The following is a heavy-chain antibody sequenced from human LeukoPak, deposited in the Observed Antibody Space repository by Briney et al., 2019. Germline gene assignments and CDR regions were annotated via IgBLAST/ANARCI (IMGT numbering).Heavy chain of an antibody. CDR2: INHSGST. Sequence: PSETLSLTCAVYGGSFSGYYWSWIRQPPVTGLEWIGEINHSGSTNYNPSLKSRVTISVDTSKNQFSLKLSSVTAADTAVYYCARGRRGGLAADNWFDPWGQGTLVTVSS. D-gene: IGHD2-15*01. CDR1: GGSFSGYY. J-gene: IGHJ5*02. V-gene: IGHV4-34*01. CDR3: ARGRRGGLAADNWFDP.